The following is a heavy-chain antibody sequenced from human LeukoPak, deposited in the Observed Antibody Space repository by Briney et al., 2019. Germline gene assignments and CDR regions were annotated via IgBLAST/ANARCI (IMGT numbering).Heavy chain of an antibody. CDR1: GGSISSGGYY. Sequence: PSETLSLTCTVSGGSISSGGYYWIWIRQPPGKGLEWIGSFYYGGNTYHNPSLKSRVTIPVDTSKNQFSLKLSSVTAADTATYYCAGGWSSFDYWGQGTLVTVSS. J-gene: IGHJ4*02. CDR3: AGGWSSFDY. D-gene: IGHD6-19*01. V-gene: IGHV4-39*01. CDR2: FYYGGNT.